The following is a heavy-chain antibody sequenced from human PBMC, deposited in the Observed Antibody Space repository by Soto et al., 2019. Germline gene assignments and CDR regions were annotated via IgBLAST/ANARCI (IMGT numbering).Heavy chain of an antibody. CDR3: AKDRGRGYSYGGFDY. D-gene: IGHD5-18*01. Sequence: GGSQSLSSAASGFHFSSYGMHWVRQAPGKGLEWVAVISYDGSNKYYADSVKGRFTISRDNSKNTLYLQMNSLRAEDTAVYYCAKDRGRGYSYGGFDYWGQGTLVTVSS. V-gene: IGHV3-30*18. J-gene: IGHJ4*02. CDR1: GFHFSSYG. CDR2: ISYDGSNK.